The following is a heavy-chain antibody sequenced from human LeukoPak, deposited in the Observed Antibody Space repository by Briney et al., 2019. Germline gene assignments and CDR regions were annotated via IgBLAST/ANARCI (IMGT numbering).Heavy chain of an antibody. CDR3: ARDPYCSGGSCYSGAFDI. CDR1: GGSFSGYY. Sequence: PSETLSLTCAVYGGSFSGYYWSWIRQPPGKGLEWIGEINHGGSINYNPSLKSRVTISVDTSKNQFFLKLNSVTAADTAVYYCARDPYCSGGSCYSGAFDIWGQGTMVTVSS. J-gene: IGHJ3*02. V-gene: IGHV4-34*01. CDR2: INHGGSI. D-gene: IGHD2-15*01.